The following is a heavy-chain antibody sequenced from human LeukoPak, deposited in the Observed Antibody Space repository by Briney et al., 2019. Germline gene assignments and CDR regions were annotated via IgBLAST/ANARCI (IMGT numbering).Heavy chain of an antibody. Sequence: GASVKVSCKASGYTFTGYYMHWVRQAPGQGLKWMGWINPNSGGTNYAQKFQGRVTMTRDTSISTAYMELSRLRSDDTAVYYCARGLTEYRSSWYGSRDHWGQGTQVTVSS. V-gene: IGHV1-2*02. CDR1: GYTFTGYY. J-gene: IGHJ4*02. CDR2: INPNSGGT. D-gene: IGHD6-13*01. CDR3: ARGLTEYRSSWYGSRDH.